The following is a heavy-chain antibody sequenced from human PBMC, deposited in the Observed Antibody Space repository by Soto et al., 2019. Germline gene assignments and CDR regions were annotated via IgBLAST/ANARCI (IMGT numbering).Heavy chain of an antibody. D-gene: IGHD6-19*01. Sequence: EVELVESGGGLVQPGGSLRLSCTASGFTFSGFWMHWVRQAPGKGLVWVSRINGDGSVTNYADSVKGRFTISRDNAKNTVYLQMNSLRVEDTAVYYGVRVKETSGWGSFDYWGQGTLVTVSS. V-gene: IGHV3-74*01. CDR3: VRVKETSGWGSFDY. CDR1: GFTFSGFW. J-gene: IGHJ4*02. CDR2: INGDGSVT.